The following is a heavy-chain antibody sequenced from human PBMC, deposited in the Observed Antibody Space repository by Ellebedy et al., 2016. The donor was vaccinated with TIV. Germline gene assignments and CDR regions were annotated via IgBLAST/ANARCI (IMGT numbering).Heavy chain of an antibody. Sequence: GESLKISCAASGFTFSSYGMHWVRQAPGKGLEWVAVISYDGSNKYDEDSVKGRFTISRDNSKNTLYLQMNSLRAEDTAVYYCAKGGVDIVAFDYWGQGTLVTVSS. J-gene: IGHJ4*02. CDR1: GFTFSSYG. V-gene: IGHV3-30*18. CDR3: AKGGVDIVAFDY. CDR2: ISYDGSNK. D-gene: IGHD5-12*01.